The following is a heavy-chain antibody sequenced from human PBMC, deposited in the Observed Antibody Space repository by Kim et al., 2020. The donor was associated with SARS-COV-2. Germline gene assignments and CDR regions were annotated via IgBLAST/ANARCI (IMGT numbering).Heavy chain of an antibody. J-gene: IGHJ4*02. CDR1: GFTFGDYY. CDR3: TTGGRLCRRGSCTPYFFDF. D-gene: IGHD3-10*01. CDR2: ISTSDTTM. Sequence: LSLTCAASGFTFGDYYLSWVRQAPGKGLDWIASISTSDTTMYYADSVQGRFTISKDTATKSLYLQMNSLSAEDTAVYYCTTGGRLCRRGSCTPYFFDFWGQGTLVAVSS. V-gene: IGHV3-11*01.